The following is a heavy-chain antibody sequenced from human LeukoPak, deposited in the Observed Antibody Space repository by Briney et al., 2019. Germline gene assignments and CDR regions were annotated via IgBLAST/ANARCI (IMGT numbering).Heavy chain of an antibody. D-gene: IGHD4-23*01. J-gene: IGHJ5*02. V-gene: IGHV1-2*02. CDR2: INPNSGGT. CDR3: ARGGGNSGFDH. CDR1: GYAFTGYD. Sequence: ASVKVSCKASGYAFTGYDIHWVRQAPGQGLEYMGWINPNSGGTNYAQKFQGRVTMTWDTSITIVYMELTSLISDDTAVYYCARGGGNSGFDHWGQGTLVTVSS.